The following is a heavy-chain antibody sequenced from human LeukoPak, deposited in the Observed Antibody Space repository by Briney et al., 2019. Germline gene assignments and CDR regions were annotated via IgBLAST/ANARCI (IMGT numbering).Heavy chain of an antibody. J-gene: IGHJ2*01. CDR1: GYTFTTYY. V-gene: IGHV1-2*02. CDR3: ARGLRSGYYGSGTYWYFDL. Sequence: ASVKVSCKASGYTFTTYYMYWMRQAPGQGLEWVGWIYPYSGDTNSAQKFQDRVTVTRDTSITTAYIELSRLRSDDTAVYYCARGLRSGYYGSGTYWYFDLWGRGTLVTVSS. CDR2: IYPYSGDT. D-gene: IGHD3-10*01.